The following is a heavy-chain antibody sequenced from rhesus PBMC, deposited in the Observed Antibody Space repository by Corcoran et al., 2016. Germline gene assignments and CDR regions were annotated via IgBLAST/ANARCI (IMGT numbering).Heavy chain of an antibody. V-gene: IGHV4-147*01. CDR2: IYGGSGST. J-gene: IGHJ5-1*01. CDR1: GASISSNY. CDR3: AIGSGRFDV. Sequence: QVQLQESGPGLVKPSETLPLTCAVSGASISSNYWSWIRQPPGKGLEGIGYIYGGSGSTIYNPSLKSRGTVSKDTSKSQFSLKLSSVTAAATAVYYCAIGSGRFDVWGAGVLVTVSS.